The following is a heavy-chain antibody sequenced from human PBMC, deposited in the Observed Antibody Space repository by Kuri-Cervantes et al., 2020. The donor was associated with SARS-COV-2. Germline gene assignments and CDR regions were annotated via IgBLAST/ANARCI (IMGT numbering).Heavy chain of an antibody. D-gene: IGHD5-18*01. J-gene: IGHJ4*02. CDR3: AKDQGDSYGISYFDY. CDR2: IYYSGST. CDR1: GGSISSSSYY. Sequence: SETLSLTCTASGGSISSSSYYWGWIRQPPGKGLEWIGSIYYSGSTYYNPSLKSRVTISVDTSKNQFSLKLSSVTAADTAVYYCAKDQGDSYGISYFDYWGQGTLVTVSS. V-gene: IGHV4-39*02.